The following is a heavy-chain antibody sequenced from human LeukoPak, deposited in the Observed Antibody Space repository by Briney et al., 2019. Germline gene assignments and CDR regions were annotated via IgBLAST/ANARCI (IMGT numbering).Heavy chain of an antibody. CDR2: INPNSGGT. CDR1: GYRFTGYY. CDR3: ARDRRGYYDSGSYYPLI. D-gene: IGHD3-10*01. V-gene: IGHV1-2*02. J-gene: IGHJ4*02. Sequence: SVKVSCKASGYRFTGYYIHWARQAPGQGLEWMGWINPNSGGTNYAQKFQGRVTMTRDTSVSTAYMEVSWLRSDDTAVYFCARDRRGYYDSGSYYPLIWGQGTLVTVSS.